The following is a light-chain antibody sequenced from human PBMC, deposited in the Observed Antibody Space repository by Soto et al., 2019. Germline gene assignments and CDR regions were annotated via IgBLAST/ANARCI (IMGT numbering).Light chain of an antibody. CDR1: SSDGGSHKL. CDR2: EGT. J-gene: IGLJ2*01. Sequence: QSALTQPASVSGSPGQSITISCTGSSSDGGSHKLVSWYQQHPGKAPKLMIHEGTKRPSGVSNRFSGSKSGDTASLTISGLQAEDEADYYCCSYAGSSTFVVFGGGTKLTVL. V-gene: IGLV2-23*01. CDR3: CSYAGSSTFVV.